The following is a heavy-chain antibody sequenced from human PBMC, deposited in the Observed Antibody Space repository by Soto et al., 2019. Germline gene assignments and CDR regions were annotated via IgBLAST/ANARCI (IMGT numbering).Heavy chain of an antibody. CDR1: GGSFSGYY. CDR3: ARIFPGGYCSGGSCYRTPYDAFDI. J-gene: IGHJ3*02. D-gene: IGHD2-15*01. Sequence: PSETLSLTCAVYGGSFSGYYWSWIRQPPGKGLEWIGEINHSGSTNYNPSLKSRVTISVDTSKNQFSLKLSSVTAADTAVYYCARIFPGGYCSGGSCYRTPYDAFDIWGQGTMVTVS. CDR2: INHSGST. V-gene: IGHV4-34*01.